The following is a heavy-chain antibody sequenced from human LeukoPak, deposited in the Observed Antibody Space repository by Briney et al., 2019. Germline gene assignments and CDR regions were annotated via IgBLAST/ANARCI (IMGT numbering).Heavy chain of an antibody. CDR3: ARGVSSSWNYYGMDV. Sequence: PSETLSLTCAVSGGSISSYYWSWIRQPAGKGLEWIGRIYTSGSTNYNPSLKSRVTMSVDTSKNQFSLKLSSVTAADTAVYYCARGVSSSWNYYGMDVWGQGTTVTVSS. CDR1: GGSISSYY. CDR2: IYTSGST. J-gene: IGHJ6*02. D-gene: IGHD6-13*01. V-gene: IGHV4-4*07.